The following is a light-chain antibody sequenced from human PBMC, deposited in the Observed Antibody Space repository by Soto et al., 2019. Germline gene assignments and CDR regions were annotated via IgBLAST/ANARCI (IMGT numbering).Light chain of an antibody. J-gene: IGLJ2*01. Sequence: SYELTQPPSVSVSPGQTASITCSGAKLGDKYACWYQQKPGQSPVLVIYQDSKRPSGIPERFSGSNSGNTATLTISGTQAMDEADYYCHAWDSSTLRDVVFGGGTKLTVL. CDR1: KLGDKY. V-gene: IGLV3-1*01. CDR2: QDS. CDR3: HAWDSSTLRDVV.